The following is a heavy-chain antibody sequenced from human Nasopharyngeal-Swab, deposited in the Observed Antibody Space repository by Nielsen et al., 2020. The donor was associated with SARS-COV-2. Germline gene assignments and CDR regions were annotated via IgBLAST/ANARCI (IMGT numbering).Heavy chain of an antibody. D-gene: IGHD5-18*01. Sequence: GESLKISCAASGFTFSSYAMHWVRQAPGKGLEWVAVISYDGYNKYYADSVKGRLTISRDNSKNTLSLQMNSLRAEDTAVYHCARVMSGSYVSPFDYWGQGTLVTVSS. J-gene: IGHJ4*02. CDR3: ARVMSGSYVSPFDY. V-gene: IGHV3-30-3*01. CDR1: GFTFSSYA. CDR2: ISYDGYNK.